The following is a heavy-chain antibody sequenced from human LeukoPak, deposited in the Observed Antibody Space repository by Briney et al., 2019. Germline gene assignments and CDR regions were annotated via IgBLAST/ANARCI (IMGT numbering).Heavy chain of an antibody. V-gene: IGHV3-23*01. D-gene: IGHD2-15*01. CDR2: MSSSDDGR. J-gene: IGHJ4*02. CDR3: AKAPVTSCRGAFCYPFDN. Sequence: GGSLRLSCGASGFIFSTYSMTWVRQAPGKGLEWVSAMSSSDDGRYYAASVRGRFTISRDTSRSTLYLQMNSLRAEDAAVYYCAKAPVTSCRGAFCYPFDNWGQGTLVTVSS. CDR1: GFIFSTYS.